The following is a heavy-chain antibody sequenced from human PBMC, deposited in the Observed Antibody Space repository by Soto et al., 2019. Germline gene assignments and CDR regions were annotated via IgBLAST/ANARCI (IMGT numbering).Heavy chain of an antibody. J-gene: IGHJ6*03. CDR3: ARVTVGGYYYYMDV. D-gene: IGHD4-4*01. V-gene: IGHV3-33*01. CDR2: IWYDGSNK. Sequence: QVQLVESGGGVAQPGRSLRLSCAASGFTFSSYGMHWVRQDPGKGLEWVAVIWYDGSNKYYADSVKGRFTISRDNSKNTLYLQMNSLRAEDTAVYYCARVTVGGYYYYMDVWGKGTTVTVSS. CDR1: GFTFSSYG.